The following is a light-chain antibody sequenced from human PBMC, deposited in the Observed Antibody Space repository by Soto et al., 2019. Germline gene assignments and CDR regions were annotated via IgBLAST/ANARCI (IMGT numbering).Light chain of an antibody. CDR2: DVS. Sequence: QSVLTQPASVSGSPGQSITISCTGTSSDVGGYSSVSWYQQYPGKAPKLMIYDVSNRPSGVSNRFSGSKSGDTASLTISGLQAEDGADYYCSSYTDSGTLYVFGTGTKVTVL. J-gene: IGLJ1*01. V-gene: IGLV2-14*01. CDR1: SSDVGGYSS. CDR3: SSYTDSGTLYV.